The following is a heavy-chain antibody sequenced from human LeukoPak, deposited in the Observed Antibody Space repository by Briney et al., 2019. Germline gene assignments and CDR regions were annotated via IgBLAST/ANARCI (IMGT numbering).Heavy chain of an antibody. CDR3: ASPAYGDYALFDY. J-gene: IGHJ4*02. Sequence: GGSLRLSCAASGFNSYWMSWVRQAPGKGLEWVANIKQDGSEKYYVDSVKGRFTISRDNVKNSLYLQMNSLRAEDTAVYYCASPAYGDYALFDYWGQGTLV. V-gene: IGHV3-7*01. D-gene: IGHD4-17*01. CDR2: IKQDGSEK. CDR1: GFNSYW.